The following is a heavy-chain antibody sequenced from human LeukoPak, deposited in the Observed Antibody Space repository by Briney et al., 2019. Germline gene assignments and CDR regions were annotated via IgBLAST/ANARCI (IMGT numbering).Heavy chain of an antibody. CDR1: GFTFSSYA. Sequence: GGSLRLSCVASGFTFSSYAMHWVRQAPGKGLEWVAVISFDGSNKYYADSVKGRFTISRDNSKNTLYLQMNSLRVEDTAVYYCARDSAYGDYFIDCWGQGTLVTVSS. V-gene: IGHV3-30-3*01. CDR2: ISFDGSNK. D-gene: IGHD4-17*01. CDR3: ARDSAYGDYFIDC. J-gene: IGHJ4*02.